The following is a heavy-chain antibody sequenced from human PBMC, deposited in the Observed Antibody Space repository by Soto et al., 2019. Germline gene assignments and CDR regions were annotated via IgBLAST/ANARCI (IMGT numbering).Heavy chain of an antibody. D-gene: IGHD6-19*01. CDR3: AAGYSTGLDGFDV. V-gene: IGHV5-51*01. CDR2: ILPGDSET. J-gene: IGHJ3*01. CDR1: GYNFANYW. Sequence: GGSLKISCQASGYNFANYWIGWGRQRPGKGLECMGMILPGDSETKYSLSLQGQVSISADKSISTAYLQWSTLKASDTAMYYCAAGYSTGLDGFDVWGQGTMVTVSS.